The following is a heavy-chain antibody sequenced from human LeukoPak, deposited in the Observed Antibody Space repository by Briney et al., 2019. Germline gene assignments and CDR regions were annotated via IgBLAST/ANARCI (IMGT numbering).Heavy chain of an antibody. Sequence: SETLPLTRIISGASISNYYWSWIRQPAGKGPEWIGRIYNGGSTNYDSSLRSRITMSLDTSKNQFSLKLTSVTAANTAVYYCARFGGSGDTRGYFDNWGQGILVIVSS. D-gene: IGHD2-15*01. CDR3: ARFGGSGDTRGYFDN. CDR2: IYNGGST. CDR1: GASISNYY. J-gene: IGHJ4*02. V-gene: IGHV4-4*07.